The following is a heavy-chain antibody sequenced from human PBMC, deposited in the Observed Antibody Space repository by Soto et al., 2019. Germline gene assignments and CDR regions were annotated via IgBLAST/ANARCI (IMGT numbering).Heavy chain of an antibody. V-gene: IGHV3-30-3*01. CDR2: ISYDGSNK. Sequence: TGGSLRLSCAASGFTFSSYAMHWVRQVPGKGLEWVAVISYDGSNKYYADSVKGRFTISRDNSKNTLYLQMNSLRAEDTAVYYCARDPGDYDRNYYYGMDVWGQGTTVTVSS. D-gene: IGHD4-17*01. CDR1: GFTFSSYA. CDR3: ARDPGDYDRNYYYGMDV. J-gene: IGHJ6*02.